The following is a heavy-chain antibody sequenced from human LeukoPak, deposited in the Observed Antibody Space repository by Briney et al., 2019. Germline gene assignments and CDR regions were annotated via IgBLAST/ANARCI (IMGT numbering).Heavy chain of an antibody. CDR3: AKVEYSSGWYSWGDYFDY. D-gene: IGHD6-19*01. CDR1: GFTFDDYA. CDR2: ISGDGGST. Sequence: AGGSLRLSCAASGFTFDDYAMHWVRQAPGKGLEWVSLISGDGGSTYYADSVKGRFTISRDNSKNSLYLQMNSLRTEDTALYYCAKVEYSSGWYSWGDYFDYWGQGTLVTVPS. J-gene: IGHJ4*02. V-gene: IGHV3-43*02.